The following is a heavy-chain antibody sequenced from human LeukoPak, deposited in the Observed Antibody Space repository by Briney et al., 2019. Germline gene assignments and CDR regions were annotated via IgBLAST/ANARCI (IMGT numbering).Heavy chain of an antibody. V-gene: IGHV1-69*06. J-gene: IGHJ4*02. CDR2: IIPIFGTA. CDR1: GGTFSSYA. D-gene: IGHD3-16*01. Sequence: SVKVSCKASGGTFSSYAISWVRQAPGRGLEWMGGIIPIFGTANYAQKFRGRVTITADKSTRTAYMELSSLRSEDTAVYYCARDNDPRDPPHFDYWGQGTLVTVSS. CDR3: ARDNDPRDPPHFDY.